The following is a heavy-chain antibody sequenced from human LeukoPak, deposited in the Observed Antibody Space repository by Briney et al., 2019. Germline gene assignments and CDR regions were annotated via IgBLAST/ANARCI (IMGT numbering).Heavy chain of an antibody. CDR3: ARGVVVAPRSAFDI. J-gene: IGHJ3*02. V-gene: IGHV3-7*01. D-gene: IGHD2-2*01. Sequence: GGSLRLSCAASGFTFSSYWITWVRQAPGKGLEWVANINQDGSEKCYVDSVKGRFTISRDNAKNSLSLQMNSLRVEDTAVYYCARGVVVAPRSAFDIWGQGAMVTVSS. CDR2: INQDGSEK. CDR1: GFTFSSYW.